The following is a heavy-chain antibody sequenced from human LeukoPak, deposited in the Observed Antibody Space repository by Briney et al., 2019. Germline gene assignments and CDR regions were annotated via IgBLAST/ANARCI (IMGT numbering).Heavy chain of an antibody. D-gene: IGHD5-18*01. CDR1: GGSISSYY. Sequence: SETLSLTCTVSGGSISSYYWSWIRQPPGKGLEWIGYIYYSGSTNYNPSLKSRVTISVDTSKNQFSLKLSSVTAADTAVYYCARDTANAFDIWGQGTMVTVSS. J-gene: IGHJ3*02. CDR3: ARDTANAFDI. CDR2: IYYSGST. V-gene: IGHV4-59*01.